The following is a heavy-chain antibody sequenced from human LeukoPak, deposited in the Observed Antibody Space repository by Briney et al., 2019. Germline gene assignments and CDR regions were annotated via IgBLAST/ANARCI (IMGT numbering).Heavy chain of an antibody. D-gene: IGHD4-23*01. V-gene: IGHV1-69*13. Sequence: SVKVSCKASGGTFSSYAISWVRQAPGQGLEWMGGIIPTFGTANYAQKFQGRVTITADESTSTAYMELSSLRSEDTAVYYCARNSLPRVYYYYYMDVWGKGTTVTVSS. CDR3: ARNSLPRVYYYYYMDV. CDR1: GGTFSSYA. CDR2: IIPTFGTA. J-gene: IGHJ6*03.